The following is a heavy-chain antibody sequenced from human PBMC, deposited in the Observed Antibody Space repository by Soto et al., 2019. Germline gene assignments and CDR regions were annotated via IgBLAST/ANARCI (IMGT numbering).Heavy chain of an antibody. J-gene: IGHJ3*02. Sequence: SVKVSCKASGGTFSSYAISWVRQAPGQGLEWMGGIIPIFGTANYAQKFQGRVTITADKSTSTAYMELSSLRSEDTAVYYCVAGQSDLRAFDIWGQGTMVTVSS. CDR3: VAGQSDLRAFDI. CDR1: GGTFSSYA. CDR2: IIPIFGTA. D-gene: IGHD6-19*01. V-gene: IGHV1-69*06.